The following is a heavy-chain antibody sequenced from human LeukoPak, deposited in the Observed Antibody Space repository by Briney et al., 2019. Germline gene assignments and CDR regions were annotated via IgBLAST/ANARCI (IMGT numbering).Heavy chain of an antibody. CDR3: ARGLPTGTASDY. Sequence: SETLSLTCAVYGVSFSGYYWSWTRQPPGKGLEWIGEINHSGSTNYNPSLKSRHTISVDTSKNQFSLKLSSVTAADTTVYYCARGLPTGTASDYWGQGTLVTVSS. D-gene: IGHD1-1*01. J-gene: IGHJ4*02. CDR2: INHSGST. V-gene: IGHV4-34*01. CDR1: GVSFSGYY.